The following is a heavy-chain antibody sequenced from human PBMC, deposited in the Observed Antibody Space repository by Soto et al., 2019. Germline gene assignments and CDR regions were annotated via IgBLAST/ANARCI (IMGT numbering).Heavy chain of an antibody. CDR1: GFTFSDYA. V-gene: IGHV3-30*18. D-gene: IGHD6-19*01. J-gene: IGHJ4*02. CDR2: VSHDGRNT. CDR3: AKGGRQWLVTSDFNY. Sequence: VQLVESVGGVVQPGRSLRLSCAASGFTFSDYAMHWVRQAPGKGLEWVAVVSHDGRNTHYADSGKGQFTISRDSSKNTVSLEMTSLRAEDTAVYYCAKGGRQWLVTSDFNYWGQGALVTVSS.